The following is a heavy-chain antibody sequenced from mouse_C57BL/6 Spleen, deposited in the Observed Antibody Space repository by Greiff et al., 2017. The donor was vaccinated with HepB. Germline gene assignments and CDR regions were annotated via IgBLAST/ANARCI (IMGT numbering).Heavy chain of an antibody. D-gene: IGHD2-5*01. Sequence: VQLQQSGAELVRPGSSVKLSCKASGYTFTSYWMHWVKQRPIQGLEWIGNIDPSDSETHYNQNLKDKATLTVDKSSSTASMQLSRLTSEDSSVYYCASSDSNYVWYFDVWGTGTTVTVSS. CDR2: IDPSDSET. CDR3: ASSDSNYVWYFDV. J-gene: IGHJ1*03. CDR1: GYTFTSYW. V-gene: IGHV1-52*01.